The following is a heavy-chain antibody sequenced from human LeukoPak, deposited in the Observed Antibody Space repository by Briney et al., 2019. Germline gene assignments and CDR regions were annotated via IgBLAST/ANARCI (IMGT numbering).Heavy chain of an antibody. D-gene: IGHD5-18*01. CDR3: ARDGDTAMVLVY. J-gene: IGHJ4*02. V-gene: IGHV3-48*04. CDR1: GFTFSSYW. Sequence: GGSLRLSCVASGFTFSSYWMNWVRQAPGKGLEWVSYISSSGSTIYYADSVKGRFTISRDNAKNSLYLQMNSLRAEDTAVYYCARDGDTAMVLVYWGQGTLVTVSS. CDR2: ISSSGSTI.